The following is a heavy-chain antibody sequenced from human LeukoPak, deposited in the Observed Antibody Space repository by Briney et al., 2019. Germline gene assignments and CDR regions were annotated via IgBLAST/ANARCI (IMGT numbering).Heavy chain of an antibody. CDR1: GFTFSSYG. V-gene: IGHV3-23*01. CDR2: ISGSGGST. D-gene: IGHD3-22*01. J-gene: IGHJ5*02. CDR3: AKGRSSGFDP. Sequence: PGGTLRLSCAASGFTFSSYGMSWVRQAPGKGLEWVSAISGSGGSTYYADSVKGRFTISRDNSKNTLYLQMNSLRAEDTAVYYCAKGRSSGFDPWGQGTLVTVSS.